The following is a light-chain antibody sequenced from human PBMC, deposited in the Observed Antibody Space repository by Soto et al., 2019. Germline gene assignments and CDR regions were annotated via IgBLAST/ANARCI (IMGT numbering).Light chain of an antibody. CDR3: QQSYSGIT. CDR1: QSISNY. J-gene: IGKJ5*01. CDR2: SAS. V-gene: IGKV1-39*01. Sequence: DIQMTQSPSSLSASVGDRVTVSCRAGQSISNYLNWYQHKPGKAPKLLIYSASSLQSGVPSRFSGSGSGTDFTLTISSLQPEDFATYYCQQSYSGITFGQGTRLEIK.